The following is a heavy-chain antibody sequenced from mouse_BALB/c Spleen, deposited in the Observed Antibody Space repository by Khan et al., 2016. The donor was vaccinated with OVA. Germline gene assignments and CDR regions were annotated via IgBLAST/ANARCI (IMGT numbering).Heavy chain of an antibody. V-gene: IGHV1S81*02. Sequence: QVQLQQSGAELVKPGASVKLSCKASGYTFTSYYIYWVKQRPGQGLEWIGGINPSNGGTYFNEKFESKATLTVDKSSSTAVMQVSSLTSEDSAVYYCTRSGWAAFAYWGQGTLVTVSA. CDR3: TRSGWAAFAY. CDR2: INPSNGGT. D-gene: IGHD1-1*02. CDR1: GYTFTSYY. J-gene: IGHJ3*01.